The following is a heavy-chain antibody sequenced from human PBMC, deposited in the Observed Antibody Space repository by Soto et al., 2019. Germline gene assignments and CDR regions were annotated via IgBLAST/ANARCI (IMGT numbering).Heavy chain of an antibody. Sequence: GGSLRLSCAASGFNFSNAWMSWVRQAPGKGLEWVGRIKSKTDGGTTDYAAPVKGRFTISRDDSKNTLYLQMNSLKTEDTAVYYCTTASTTGTTKTAFDIWGQGTMVTVSS. V-gene: IGHV3-15*01. CDR2: IKSKTDGGTT. CDR1: GFNFSNAW. CDR3: TTASTTGTTKTAFDI. J-gene: IGHJ3*02. D-gene: IGHD1-1*01.